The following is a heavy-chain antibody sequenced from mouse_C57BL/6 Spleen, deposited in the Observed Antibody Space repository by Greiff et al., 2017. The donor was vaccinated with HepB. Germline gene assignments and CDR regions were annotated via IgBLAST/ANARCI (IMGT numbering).Heavy chain of an antibody. CDR1: GYTFTSYW. CDR3: ARGAPDDSNYDY. D-gene: IGHD2-5*01. CDR2: INPTDGGT. J-gene: IGHJ2*01. V-gene: IGHV1-53*01. Sequence: QVQLQQPGTELVKPGASVKLSCKASGYTFTSYWMHWVKQRPGQGLEWIGNINPTDGGTNYNEKFKGKATLTVDKSSSTAYMQLSSLTSEDSAVYYCARGAPDDSNYDYWGQGTTLTVSS.